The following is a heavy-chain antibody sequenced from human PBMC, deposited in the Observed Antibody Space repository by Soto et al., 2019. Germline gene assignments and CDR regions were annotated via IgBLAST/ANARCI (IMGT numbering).Heavy chain of an antibody. V-gene: IGHV3-30*18. Sequence: QIQLVESGGGVVQPGKSLRVSCSASGFTFRNFGMHWVRQAPGKGLEWVAVITYDGSNTYYSESVKGRLTISRDNLQNMVYLQMNSLRVEDTGVYYCAKDWGSGWYYFDSWGQGTLVTVSS. CDR1: GFTFRNFG. D-gene: IGHD6-19*01. J-gene: IGHJ4*02. CDR2: ITYDGSNT. CDR3: AKDWGSGWYYFDS.